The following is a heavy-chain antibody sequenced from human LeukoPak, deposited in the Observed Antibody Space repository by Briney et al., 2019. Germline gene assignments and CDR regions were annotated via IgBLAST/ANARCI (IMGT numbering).Heavy chain of an antibody. CDR2: MNPNSGNT. D-gene: IGHD2-15*01. CDR3: ARATCSGGSCYYFDY. CDR1: GYTFTSYD. V-gene: IGHV1-8*01. J-gene: IGHJ4*02. Sequence: ASVKVSCKASGYTFTSYDINWVRQATGQGLEWMGWMNPNSGNTGYAQKFQGRVTITADKSTSTAYMELSSLRSEDTAVYYCARATCSGGSCYYFDYWGQGTLVTVSS.